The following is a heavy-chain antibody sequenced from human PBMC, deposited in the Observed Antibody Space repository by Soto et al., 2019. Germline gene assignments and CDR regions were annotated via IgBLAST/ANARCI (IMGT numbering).Heavy chain of an antibody. D-gene: IGHD4-17*01. V-gene: IGHV3-66*01. CDR2: IYSGGST. CDR3: ARDDYGDYGLI. J-gene: IGHJ3*02. CDR1: GFTVSSNY. Sequence: HPGGSLRLSCAASGFTVSSNYMSWVRQAPGKGLEWVSVIYSGGSTYYADSVKGRFTISRDNSKNTLYLQMNSLRAEDAAVYYCARDDYGDYGLIWGQGTMVTVSS.